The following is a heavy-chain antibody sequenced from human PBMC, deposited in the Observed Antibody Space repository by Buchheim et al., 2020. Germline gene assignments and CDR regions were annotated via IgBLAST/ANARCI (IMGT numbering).Heavy chain of an antibody. CDR1: GFDFGAYA. V-gene: IGHV3-30*18. J-gene: IGHJ6*01. D-gene: IGHD3-16*01. Sequence: QEQLVQSGGGVVQPGRSLSLSCGASGFDFGAYAMHWVRQAPGKGLEWLTVISYDGRNRWYRDSVKGRFTVSRDNSKKSLHLQMNSLRPEDSAVYYCAKDVRLGQLWNLKVYGMDVWGHATT. CDR3: AKDVRLGQLWNLKVYGMDV. CDR2: ISYDGRNR.